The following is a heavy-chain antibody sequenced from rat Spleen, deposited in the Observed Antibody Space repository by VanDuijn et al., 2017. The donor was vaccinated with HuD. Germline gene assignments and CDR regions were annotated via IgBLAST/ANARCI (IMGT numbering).Heavy chain of an antibody. CDR1: GSSITSNY. CDR3: ARDYSGDGFDY. J-gene: IGHJ2*01. Sequence: EVQLQESGPGLVRPSQSLSLTCSVTGSSITSNYWGWIRKFPGNKMEWIGHISYSGSTSYNPSLKSRISITRDTSKNQFFLQLNSVTTEDTATYYCARDYSGDGFDYWGQGVMVTVSS. D-gene: IGHD1-1*01. V-gene: IGHV3-1*01. CDR2: ISYSGST.